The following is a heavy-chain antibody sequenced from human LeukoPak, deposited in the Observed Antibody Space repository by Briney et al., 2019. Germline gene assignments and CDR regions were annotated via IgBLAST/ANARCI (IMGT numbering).Heavy chain of an antibody. V-gene: IGHV3-23*01. J-gene: IGHJ5*01. CDR2: ISGTGGAT. CDR3: VKDPRDTYGTNWFVS. D-gene: IGHD2-21*01. Sequence: GGSLRLSCVASGFSFGNYAMSWVRQAPGKGLQWVSQISGTGGATWYAGFARDRFAISRDNSKKTLYLQMAGLRVEDTAMYYCVKDPRDTYGTNWFVSWGQGTLLIVSS. CDR1: GFSFGNYA.